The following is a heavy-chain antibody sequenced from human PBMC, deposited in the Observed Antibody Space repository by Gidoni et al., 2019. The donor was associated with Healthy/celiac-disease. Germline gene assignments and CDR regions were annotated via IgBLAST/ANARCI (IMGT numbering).Heavy chain of an antibody. J-gene: IGHJ4*02. V-gene: IGHV3-21*01. D-gene: IGHD2-15*01. CDR3: ARDKYCSGGSCYPNTFDY. CDR1: GFTFSRHS. CDR2: ISSSSRYI. Sequence: EVQLVESGGGLVKPGGSLRPSCAASGFTFSRHSMNWARQAPGKGLEWVSYISSSSRYIYYAGSVKGRFTIYRDNAKNSLYLQMNSLRAEDTAVYYCARDKYCSGGSCYPNTFDYWGQGTLVTVSS.